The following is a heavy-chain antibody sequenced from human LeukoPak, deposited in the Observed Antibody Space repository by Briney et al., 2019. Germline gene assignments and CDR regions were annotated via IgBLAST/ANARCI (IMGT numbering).Heavy chain of an antibody. Sequence: GGSLRLSCEASGFAFSNAWMSWVRQAPGKGLEWVGRIKSKTDGGTTDYAAPVKGRFTISRDDSKNTLYLQMNSLKTEDTAVYYCTTGGYGGQFDYWGQGTLVTVSS. V-gene: IGHV3-15*01. J-gene: IGHJ4*02. CDR1: GFAFSNAW. CDR3: TTGGYGGQFDY. CDR2: IKSKTDGGTT. D-gene: IGHD5-12*01.